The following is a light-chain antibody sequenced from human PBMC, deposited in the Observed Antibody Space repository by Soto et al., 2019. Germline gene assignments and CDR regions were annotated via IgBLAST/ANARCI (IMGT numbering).Light chain of an antibody. J-gene: IGLJ1*01. Sequence: QSALTQPPSVSGSPGQSVAISCTGTRSDVGSYYHVSWYQQPAGTAPKLMIYDVSNRPSGVPDRFSGSKSGNTASLTISGLQADDEADYYCSSYTSSSTYVFGTGTKLTVL. CDR1: RSDVGSYYH. CDR2: DVS. V-gene: IGLV2-18*02. CDR3: SSYTSSSTYV.